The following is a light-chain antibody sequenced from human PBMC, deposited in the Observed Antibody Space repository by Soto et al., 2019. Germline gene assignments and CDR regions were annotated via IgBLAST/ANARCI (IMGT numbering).Light chain of an antibody. CDR3: QQYNNWPH. Sequence: EIVMTQSPATLSVSPGERATLSCRASQSVSSNLAWYQQKPGQAPRLLIYGASTRATGIPARFSGSESGTEFTLTISSLQYEDFAVNYCQQYNNWPHFGQGTKLEIK. CDR2: GAS. CDR1: QSVSSN. V-gene: IGKV3-15*01. J-gene: IGKJ2*01.